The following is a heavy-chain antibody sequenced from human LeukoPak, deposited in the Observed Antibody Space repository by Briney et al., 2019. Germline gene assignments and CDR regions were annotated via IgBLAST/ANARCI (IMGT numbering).Heavy chain of an antibody. Sequence: GGSLSLSCAASGFTVSSNYMSWVRQAPGKGLEWVSVIYSGGSTYYADSVKGRFTISRDNSKNTLYLQMNSLRAEDTAVYYCGGYSSGWYWAFDSWGQGTMVSVSS. CDR1: GFTVSSNY. CDR3: GGYSSGWYWAFDS. J-gene: IGHJ3*02. CDR2: IYSGGST. V-gene: IGHV3-53*01. D-gene: IGHD6-19*01.